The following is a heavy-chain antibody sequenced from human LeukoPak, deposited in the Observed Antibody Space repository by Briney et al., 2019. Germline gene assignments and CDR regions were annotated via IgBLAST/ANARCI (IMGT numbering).Heavy chain of an antibody. CDR3: ARRYCSSTSCLLDY. CDR2: ISSTSGSAI. V-gene: IGHV3-48*03. Sequence: GGSLRLSCAASGFTFSSYEMNRVRQAPGKGLEWVSYISSTSGSAIYYADSVKGRFTISRDNAKNSLYLQMNSLRAEDTAVYYCARRYCSSTSCLLDYWGQGTLVTVSS. J-gene: IGHJ4*02. D-gene: IGHD2-2*01. CDR1: GFTFSSYE.